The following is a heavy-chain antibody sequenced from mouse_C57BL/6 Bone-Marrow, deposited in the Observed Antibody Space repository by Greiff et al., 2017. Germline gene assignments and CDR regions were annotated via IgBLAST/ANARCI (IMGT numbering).Heavy chain of an antibody. CDR1: GYTFTSYW. Sequence: QVQLQQPGAELVRPGTSVKLSCKASGYTFTSYWMHWVKQRPGQGLEWIGVIDPSDSYTNYNQKFKGKAPLTVDTSSSTAYMQLSSLTSEDSAVYYCARSHYYGSSPFAYWGQGTLVTVSA. D-gene: IGHD1-1*01. V-gene: IGHV1-59*01. CDR3: ARSHYYGSSPFAY. J-gene: IGHJ3*01. CDR2: IDPSDSYT.